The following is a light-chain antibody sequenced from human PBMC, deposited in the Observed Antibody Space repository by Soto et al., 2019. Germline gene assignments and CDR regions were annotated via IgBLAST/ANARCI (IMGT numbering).Light chain of an antibody. CDR3: QQRSSWPIT. CDR1: QSVSRY. Sequence: EIVLAQSPATLSLSPRERATLSCRASQSVSRYLAWYQQKPGQAPRLLIYDASDRATGIPARFSGSGSGTDFTLTISSLKPEDFAVYYCQQRSSWPITFGQGTRLEIK. CDR2: DAS. V-gene: IGKV3-11*01. J-gene: IGKJ5*01.